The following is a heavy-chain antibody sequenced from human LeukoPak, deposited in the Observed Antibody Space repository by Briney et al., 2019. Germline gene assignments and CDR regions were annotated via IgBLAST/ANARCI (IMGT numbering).Heavy chain of an antibody. Sequence: SGGSLRLSCAASGFTFSSYWMSWVRQAPGKGLEWVANIKQDGSEKYYVDSVKGRFTISRDNAKNSLYLQMNSLRAEDTAVYYCARVDTAISFNWCDPWGQGTLVTVSS. D-gene: IGHD5-18*01. J-gene: IGHJ5*02. CDR2: IKQDGSEK. V-gene: IGHV3-7*04. CDR1: GFTFSSYW. CDR3: ARVDTAISFNWCDP.